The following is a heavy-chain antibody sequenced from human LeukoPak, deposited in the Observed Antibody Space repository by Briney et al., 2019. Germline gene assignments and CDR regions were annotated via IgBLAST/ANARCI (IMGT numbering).Heavy chain of an antibody. CDR1: GCTFTSYG. Sequence: ASVKVSCKASGCTFTSYGISWVRQAPGQGLEWMGWISDYNGNTNYAQKLQGRVTMTTDTSTSTAYMELRSLRSDDTAVYYCARDDTLGYYFDYWGQGTLVTVSS. V-gene: IGHV1-18*01. J-gene: IGHJ4*02. CDR3: ARDDTLGYYFDY. D-gene: IGHD3-16*01. CDR2: ISDYNGNT.